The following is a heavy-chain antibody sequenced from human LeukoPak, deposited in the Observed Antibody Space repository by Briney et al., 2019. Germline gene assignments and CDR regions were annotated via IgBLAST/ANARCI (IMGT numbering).Heavy chain of an antibody. V-gene: IGHV4-34*01. CDR1: GGSFSGYY. CDR2: INHSGST. Sequence: SETLSLTCAVYGGSFSGYYWSWIRQPPGKGLEWIGEINHSGSTNYNPSLKSRVTISVDTSKNQFSLKLSSVAAADTAVYYCARGPIVGARLAWFDYWGQGTLVTVSS. CDR3: ARGPIVGARLAWFDY. J-gene: IGHJ4*02. D-gene: IGHD1-26*01.